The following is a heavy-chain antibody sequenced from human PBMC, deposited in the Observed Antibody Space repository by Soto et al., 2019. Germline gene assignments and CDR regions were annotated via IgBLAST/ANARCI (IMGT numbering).Heavy chain of an antibody. V-gene: IGHV1-69*01. J-gene: IGHJ6*02. CDR1: GGTFSSYA. Sequence: QVQLVQSGAEVKKPGSSVKVSCKASGGTFSSYAISWVRQAPGQGLEWMGGNIPIFGTANYAQKFQGRVTITADESTSTAYMELSSLRSEDTAVYYCARRPPTLTTLYYYYYGLDVWGQGTTVTVSS. CDR3: ARRPPTLTTLYYYYYGLDV. D-gene: IGHD4-4*01. CDR2: NIPIFGTA.